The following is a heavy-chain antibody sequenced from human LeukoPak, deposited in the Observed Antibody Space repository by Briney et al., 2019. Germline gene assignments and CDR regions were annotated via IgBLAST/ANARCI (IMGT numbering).Heavy chain of an antibody. CDR1: GFTFSSYS. CDR2: ISSSSSYI. CDR3: ARDMKPRGYSYGYSAFDI. Sequence: KPGGSLRLSCAASGFTFSSYSMNWVRQAPGKGLEWVSPISSSSSYIYYADSVKGRFTISRDNSKNTLYLQMNSLRAEDTAVYYCARDMKPRGYSYGYSAFDIWGQGTMVTVSS. V-gene: IGHV3-21*01. D-gene: IGHD5-18*01. J-gene: IGHJ3*02.